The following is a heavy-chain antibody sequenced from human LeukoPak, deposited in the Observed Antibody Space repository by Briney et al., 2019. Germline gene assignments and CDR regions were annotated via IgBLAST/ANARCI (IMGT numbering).Heavy chain of an antibody. D-gene: IGHD4-17*01. Sequence: PSETLSLTCAVSGGSISSGGYSWSWIRQPPGKGLEWIGYIYYTGTTNYNPSLKSRVTISVDTSKNQFSLKVNSVTAADTGVYYCASKSTDHGELRFDYWGQGTLVTVPS. J-gene: IGHJ4*02. CDR3: ASKSTDHGELRFDY. CDR2: IYYTGTT. CDR1: GGSISSGGYS. V-gene: IGHV4-61*08.